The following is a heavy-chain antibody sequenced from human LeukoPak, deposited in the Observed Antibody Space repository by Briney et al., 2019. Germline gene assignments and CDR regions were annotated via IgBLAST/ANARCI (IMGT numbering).Heavy chain of an antibody. D-gene: IGHD3-9*01. CDR1: GYTFTSYA. Sequence: ASVKVSCKASGYTFTSYAITWVRQAPGQGLEWMGWISSYNGKANYAQKLQGRVTMTRNTSISTAYMELSSLRSEDTAVYYCARVAVLRYFDWLRVLWFDPWGQGTLVTVSS. CDR2: ISSYNGKA. V-gene: IGHV1-18*01. J-gene: IGHJ5*02. CDR3: ARVAVLRYFDWLRVLWFDP.